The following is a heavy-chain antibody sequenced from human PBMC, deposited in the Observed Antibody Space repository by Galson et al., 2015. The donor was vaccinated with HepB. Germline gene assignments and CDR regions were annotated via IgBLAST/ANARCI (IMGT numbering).Heavy chain of an antibody. Sequence: SLRLSCAASGFTFSSQSMTWVRQAPGKGLEWLSYIGSSSDPIFYADSVKGRFTVSRDNAKNSLYLQMTGLRVEDTAVYYCARDISCSWFAYWGQGILVTVSS. D-gene: IGHD2/OR15-2a*01. V-gene: IGHV3-48*04. J-gene: IGHJ5*01. CDR3: ARDISCSWFAY. CDR1: GFTFSSQS. CDR2: IGSSSDPI.